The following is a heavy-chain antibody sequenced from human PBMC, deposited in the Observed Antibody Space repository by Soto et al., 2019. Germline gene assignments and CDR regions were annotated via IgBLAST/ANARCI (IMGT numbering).Heavy chain of an antibody. CDR2: IYYSGST. D-gene: IGHD3-22*01. Sequence: SETLSLTCTVSGGSISSYYWSWIRQPPGKGLEWIGYIYYSGSTNYNPSLKSRVTISVDTSKNQFSLKLSSVTAADTALYYCARGSMTMIVSDWGQGTLVTVSS. CDR1: GGSISSYY. V-gene: IGHV4-59*01. J-gene: IGHJ4*02. CDR3: ARGSMTMIVSD.